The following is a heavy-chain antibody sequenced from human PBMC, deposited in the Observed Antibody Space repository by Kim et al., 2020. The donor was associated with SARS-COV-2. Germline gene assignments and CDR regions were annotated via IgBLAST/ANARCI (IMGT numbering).Heavy chain of an antibody. J-gene: IGHJ6*02. Sequence: VKGRFTISGNNAKHSLYLQMNSLRAEDTAVYYCARDLYGSGTRTHYGMDVWGQGTTVTVSS. V-gene: IGHV3-11*06. CDR3: ARDLYGSGTRTHYGMDV. D-gene: IGHD3-10*01.